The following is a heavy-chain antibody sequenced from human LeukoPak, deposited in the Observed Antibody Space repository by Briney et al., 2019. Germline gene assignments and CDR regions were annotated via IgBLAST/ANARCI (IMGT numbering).Heavy chain of an antibody. CDR1: GFTFSDYY. D-gene: IGHD6-13*01. CDR3: ASVRGYSSSRFDS. Sequence: PGGSLRLSCAASGFTFSDYYMSWIRQAPGKGLEWVSYISSSSYTNYADSVKGRFTISRDNAKNSLYLQMNSLRAEDTAVYYCASVRGYSSSRFDSWGQGTLVTVSS. J-gene: IGHJ4*02. V-gene: IGHV3-11*06. CDR2: ISSSSYT.